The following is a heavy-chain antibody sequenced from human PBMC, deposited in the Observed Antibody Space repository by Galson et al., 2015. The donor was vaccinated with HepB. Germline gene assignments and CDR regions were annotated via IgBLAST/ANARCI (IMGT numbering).Heavy chain of an antibody. CDR3: AKDRGSTYPSYYFDG. V-gene: IGHV3-9*01. J-gene: IGHJ4*02. D-gene: IGHD4-11*01. Sequence: SLRLSCAASGFTFEDYVMHWVRQVPGKGLEWVSGISWNSGSRGYADSVQGRFTISRDNAKNSLYLQMDSLRPEDAALYYCAKDRGSTYPSYYFDGWGQGTLVTVSS. CDR1: GFTFEDYV. CDR2: ISWNSGSR.